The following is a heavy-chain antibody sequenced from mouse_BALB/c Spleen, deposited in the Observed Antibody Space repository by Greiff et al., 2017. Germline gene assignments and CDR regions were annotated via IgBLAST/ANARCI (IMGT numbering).Heavy chain of an antibody. J-gene: IGHJ4*01. CDR3: ARQITTVGNYYAMDY. V-gene: IGHV5-6-2*01. Sequence: DVQLVESGGGLVKLGGSLKLSCAASGFTFSSYYMSWVRQTPEKRLELVAAINSNGGSTYYPDTVKGRFTISRDNAKNTLYLQMSSLKSEDTALYYCARQITTVGNYYAMDYWGQGTSVTVSS. CDR2: INSNGGST. D-gene: IGHD1-1*01. CDR1: GFTFSSYY.